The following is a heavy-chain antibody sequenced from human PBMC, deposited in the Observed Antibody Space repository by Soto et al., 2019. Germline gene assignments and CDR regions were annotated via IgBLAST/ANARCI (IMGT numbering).Heavy chain of an antibody. CDR2: ISAYNGNT. CDR1: GYTFTSYG. Sequence: ASVTVSCKASGYTFTSYGISWVRQAPGQGLEWMGWISAYNGNTNYAQKLQGRVTMTTDTSTSTAYMELRSLRSDDTAVYYCARDYYDFWSGYPHDAFDIWGQGTMVTVSS. V-gene: IGHV1-18*01. J-gene: IGHJ3*02. CDR3: ARDYYDFWSGYPHDAFDI. D-gene: IGHD3-3*01.